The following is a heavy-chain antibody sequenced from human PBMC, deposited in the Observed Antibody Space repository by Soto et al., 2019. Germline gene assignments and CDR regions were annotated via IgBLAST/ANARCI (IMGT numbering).Heavy chain of an antibody. Sequence: SETLSLTCTVSGGSISSSSYYWVWIRQPPGKGLEWIGSIYYSGSTYYNPSLKSRVTISVDTSKNQFSLKLSSVTAADTAVYYCASLALGQGDAEYFQHWGQGTLVTVSS. CDR2: IYYSGST. J-gene: IGHJ1*01. CDR1: GGSISSSSYY. D-gene: IGHD7-27*01. CDR3: ASLALGQGDAEYFQH. V-gene: IGHV4-39*01.